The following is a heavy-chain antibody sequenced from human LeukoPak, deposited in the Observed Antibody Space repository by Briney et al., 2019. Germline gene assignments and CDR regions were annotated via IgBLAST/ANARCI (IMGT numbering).Heavy chain of an antibody. CDR1: GYTFTSYW. V-gene: IGHV5-51*01. CDR3: ARLRYSSGWYPFDY. D-gene: IGHD6-19*01. Sequence: GESLKISCKGSGYTFTSYWIGWVRQMPGKGLERMGIIYPGDSDTRYSPSFQGQVTISADKSISTAYLQWSSLKASDTAMYYCARLRYSSGWYPFDYWGQGTLDTVSS. CDR2: IYPGDSDT. J-gene: IGHJ4*02.